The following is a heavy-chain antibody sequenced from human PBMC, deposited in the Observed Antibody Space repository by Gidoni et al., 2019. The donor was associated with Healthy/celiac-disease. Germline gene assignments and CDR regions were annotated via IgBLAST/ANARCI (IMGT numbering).Heavy chain of an antibody. CDR3: ARENYDGAFDI. Sequence: QVQLVESGGGVVQPGRSLRLSCAASGFTFSSYARHWVRQAPGKGLEWVAVISYDGSNKYYADSVKGRFTISRDNSKNTLYLQMNSLRAEDTAVYYCARENYDGAFDIWGQGTMVTVSS. V-gene: IGHV3-30-3*01. CDR1: GFTFSSYA. CDR2: ISYDGSNK. J-gene: IGHJ3*02. D-gene: IGHD1-7*01.